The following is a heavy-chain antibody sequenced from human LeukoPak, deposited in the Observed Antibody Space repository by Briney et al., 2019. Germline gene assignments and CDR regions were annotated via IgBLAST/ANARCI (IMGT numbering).Heavy chain of an antibody. CDR2: ISYDGSNK. V-gene: IGHV3-30-3*01. Sequence: QAGGSLRLSCAASGFTFSSYAMHWVRQAPGKGLEWGAVISYDGSNKYYADSVKGRFTISRDNSKNTMYLQMNSLRAEDTAVYYCARDPNVLRFLEWLSDFYYFDYWGQGTLVTVSS. CDR3: ARDPNVLRFLEWLSDFYYFDY. CDR1: GFTFSSYA. D-gene: IGHD3-3*01. J-gene: IGHJ4*02.